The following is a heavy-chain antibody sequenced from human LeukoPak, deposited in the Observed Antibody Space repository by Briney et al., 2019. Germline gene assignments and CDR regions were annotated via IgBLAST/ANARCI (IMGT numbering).Heavy chain of an antibody. V-gene: IGHV3-7*01. CDR2: IKQDGSEK. D-gene: IGHD1-26*01. CDR1: GFTFSSYW. J-gene: IGHJ6*03. CDR3: ARDPYSGTYGDTYYYYMDV. Sequence: GGSLRLSCAASGFTFSSYWMSWVRQAPGKGLEWVANIKQDGSEKYYVDSVKGRFTISRDNAKNSLYLQMNSLRAEDTAVYYCARDPYSGTYGDTYYYYMDVWGKGTAVTISS.